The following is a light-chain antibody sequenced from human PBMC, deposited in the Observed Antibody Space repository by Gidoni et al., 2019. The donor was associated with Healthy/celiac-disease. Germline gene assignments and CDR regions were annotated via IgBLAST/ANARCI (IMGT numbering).Light chain of an antibody. V-gene: IGKV1-33*01. J-gene: IGKJ5*01. CDR1: QDISNY. Sequence: DIQMTQSPSSLSASVGDRVTITCQASQDISNYLNWYQQKPGKAPKLLIYDASNLETGVPYRFSGSGSGTDFTFTISSLQPEDIATYYCQQYDNLLITFGQGTRLEIK. CDR2: DAS. CDR3: QQYDNLLIT.